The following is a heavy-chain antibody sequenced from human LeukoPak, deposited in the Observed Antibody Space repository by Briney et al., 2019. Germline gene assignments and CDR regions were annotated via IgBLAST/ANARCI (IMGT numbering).Heavy chain of an antibody. V-gene: IGHV4-39*01. Sequence: PSETLSLTCTVSGGSTSSSSYYWGWIRQPPGKGLEWIGSIYYSGSTYYNPSLKSRVTISVDTSKNQFSLKLSSVTAEDTAVYYCARAVRQYYFDYWGQGTLVTVSS. CDR3: ARAVRQYYFDY. CDR1: GGSTSSSSYY. D-gene: IGHD4-11*01. J-gene: IGHJ4*02. CDR2: IYYSGST.